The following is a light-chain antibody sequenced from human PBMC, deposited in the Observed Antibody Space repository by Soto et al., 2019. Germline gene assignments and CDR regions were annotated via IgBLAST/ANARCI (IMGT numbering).Light chain of an antibody. J-gene: IGKJ3*01. CDR1: QSISTY. CDR3: RQTFSIPFT. Sequence: DIQMTQSPPSLSASVGDKVTITCRASQSISTYLNWYQKKPGKAPKLLIYAASSVQNGVPSRFSGSGSGTDFTLTITSLQPEDFGTYYCRQTFSIPFTFGPGDTVDIK. V-gene: IGKV1-39*01. CDR2: AAS.